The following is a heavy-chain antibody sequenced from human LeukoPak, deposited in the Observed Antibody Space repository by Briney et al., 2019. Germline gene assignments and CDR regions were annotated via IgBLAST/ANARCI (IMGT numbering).Heavy chain of an antibody. D-gene: IGHD3-3*01. CDR2: IWFDGSNS. J-gene: IGHJ4*02. Sequence: GGSLRLSCAASGFTFSSYGMHWVRQAPGKGLEWVAVIWFDGSNSYYADSVKGRFTISRDNSKNTLYLQMNSLRAEDTAVYYCAKPAEWLSYYFDYWGQGTLVTVSS. CDR1: GFTFSSYG. CDR3: AKPAEWLSYYFDY. V-gene: IGHV3-33*06.